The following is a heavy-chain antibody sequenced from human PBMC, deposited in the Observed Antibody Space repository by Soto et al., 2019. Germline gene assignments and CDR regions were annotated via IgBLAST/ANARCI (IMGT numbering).Heavy chain of an antibody. V-gene: IGHV4-39*02. J-gene: IGHJ4*02. D-gene: IGHD3-10*01. Sequence: QLQLQESGPGLVKPSETLSLTCTVSGGSISSTSYYWGWIRQPPGKGLEWIGTIHYTGSTFYNPSLKSRGTRSVDTAKSQFSLQLSSLTAADAAVYYCAREQLGVVDYWGQGTLVTVSS. CDR2: IHYTGST. CDR1: GGSISSTSYY. CDR3: AREQLGVVDY.